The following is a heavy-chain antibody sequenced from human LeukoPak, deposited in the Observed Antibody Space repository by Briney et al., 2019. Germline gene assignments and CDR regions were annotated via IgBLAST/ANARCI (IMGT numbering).Heavy chain of an antibody. J-gene: IGHJ4*02. V-gene: IGHV1-69*04. CDR2: IIPILGIA. CDR1: GGTFSSYT. CDR3: ARDKIAAASNSDY. D-gene: IGHD6-13*01. Sequence: SVKVSCKASGGTFSSYTISWVRQAPGQGLEWMGRIIPILGIANYAQKFQGRVTITADKSTSTAYMELSSLRSEDTAVYYCARDKIAAASNSDYWGQGTLVTVSS.